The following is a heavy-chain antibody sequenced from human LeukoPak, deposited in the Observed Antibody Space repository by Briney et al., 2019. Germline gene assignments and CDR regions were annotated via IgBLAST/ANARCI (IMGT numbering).Heavy chain of an antibody. CDR2: IYSGGTT. CDR3: ARDDLLTTVDY. V-gene: IGHV3-66*02. CDR1: GFSVSSNY. J-gene: IGHJ4*02. Sequence: PGGSLRLSCAASGFSVSSNYMTWVRQAPGKGLEWVSVIYSGGTTYYADSVEGRFTISRDNSKSTLHLQMNNLRAEDTAVYYCARDDLLTTVDYWGQGTLVTVSS. D-gene: IGHD4-17*01.